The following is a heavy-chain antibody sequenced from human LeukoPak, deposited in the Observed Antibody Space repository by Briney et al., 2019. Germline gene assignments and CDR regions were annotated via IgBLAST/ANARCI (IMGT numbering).Heavy chain of an antibody. Sequence: GGSLRLSCAASGFTFSSYAMSGVGQAPGKGVEWGSAISGSGGSTYYADSVKGRFTISRDNSKNTLYLQMNSLRAEDTAVYYCAKGSVSAMAFDAFDIWGQGTMVTVSS. CDR3: AKGSVSAMAFDAFDI. V-gene: IGHV3-23*01. J-gene: IGHJ3*02. D-gene: IGHD5-18*01. CDR2: ISGSGGST. CDR1: GFTFSSYA.